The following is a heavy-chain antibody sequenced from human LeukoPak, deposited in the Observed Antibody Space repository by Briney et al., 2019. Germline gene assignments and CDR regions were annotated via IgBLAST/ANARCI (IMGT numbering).Heavy chain of an antibody. V-gene: IGHV3-30-3*01. Sequence: PGRSLRLSCAASGFTFSSYAMHWVRQAPGKGLEWVAVISYDGSNKYYADSVKGRFTISRDNSKNTLYLQMNSLRAEDTAVYYCARDPDYYFDYWGQGTLVTVSS. CDR3: ARDPDYYFDY. J-gene: IGHJ4*02. CDR2: ISYDGSNK. CDR1: GFTFSSYA.